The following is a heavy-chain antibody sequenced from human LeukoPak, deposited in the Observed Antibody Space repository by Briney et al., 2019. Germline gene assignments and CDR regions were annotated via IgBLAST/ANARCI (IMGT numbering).Heavy chain of an antibody. J-gene: IGHJ6*03. D-gene: IGHD3-3*01. Sequence: SETLSLTCTVSSGPMHSYYWSWIRQTAGKGLEWIGEINHSGSTNYNPSLKSRVTISVDTSKNQFSLKLSSVTAADTAVYYCARVVGVVTLYYYYYYYMDVWGKGTTVTVSS. CDR2: INHSGST. CDR1: SGPMHSYY. CDR3: ARVVGVVTLYYYYYYYMDV. V-gene: IGHV4-34*01.